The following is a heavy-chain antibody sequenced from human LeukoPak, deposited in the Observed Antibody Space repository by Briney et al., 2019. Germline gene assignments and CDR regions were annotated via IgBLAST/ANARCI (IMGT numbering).Heavy chain of an antibody. V-gene: IGHV3-7*01. CDR3: ARASYDILTGYYYPFDY. Sequence: PGGSLRLSCAASGFTFRNYWMTWVRQAPGKGLEWVASISEDGGVRYYVDSVTGRFAISRDNAKNSLDLQMNSLRDEDTAMYYCARASYDILTGYYYPFDYWGQGTLVTVSS. J-gene: IGHJ4*02. CDR1: GFTFRNYW. CDR2: ISEDGGVR. D-gene: IGHD3-9*01.